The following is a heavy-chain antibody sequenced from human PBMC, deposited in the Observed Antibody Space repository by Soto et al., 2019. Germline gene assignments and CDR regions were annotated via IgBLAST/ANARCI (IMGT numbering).Heavy chain of an antibody. Sequence: SETLSLTCTVSGGSISSGDYYWRWIRQPPGKGLEWIGYIYYSGSTYYNPSLKSRVTISVDTSKNQFSLKLSSVTAADTAVYNCARDHYVYDFLTGYGYYYGMDVWGQGTTVTVSS. CDR2: IYYSGST. D-gene: IGHD3-9*01. V-gene: IGHV4-30-4*01. CDR3: ARDHYVYDFLTGYGYYYGMDV. J-gene: IGHJ6*02. CDR1: GGSISSGDYY.